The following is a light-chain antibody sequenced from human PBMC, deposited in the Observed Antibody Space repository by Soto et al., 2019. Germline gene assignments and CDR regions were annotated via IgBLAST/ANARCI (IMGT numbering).Light chain of an antibody. CDR1: QSLVHSDGIAY. V-gene: IGKV2-30*02. CDR2: KVS. J-gene: IGKJ1*01. Sequence: DVVMTQSPLSLPVTLGQPASISCRSNQSLVHSDGIAYFSWFQQRPGRSPRRLIYKVSNRDSGVPARFSGSGSGTDFTLKISRVEAEDVGVYYCMQALQTPLAFGQGTKVDIK. CDR3: MQALQTPLA.